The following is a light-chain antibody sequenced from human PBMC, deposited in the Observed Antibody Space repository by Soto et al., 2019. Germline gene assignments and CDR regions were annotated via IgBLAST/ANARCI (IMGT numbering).Light chain of an antibody. V-gene: IGKV3-11*01. CDR1: QSFRGL. CDR2: DAS. Sequence: EVVLTQSPVTLSLSPGERATLSCRASQSFRGLLAWYQQKPGQAPRLLIYDASNRATGIPARFSGSGSGTDFTLTISSLEPEDFAVYYCQQRSNWPHPFGQGTRLEIK. CDR3: QQRSNWPHP. J-gene: IGKJ5*01.